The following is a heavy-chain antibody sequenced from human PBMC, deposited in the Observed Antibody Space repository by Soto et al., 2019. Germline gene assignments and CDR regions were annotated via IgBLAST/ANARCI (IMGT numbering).Heavy chain of an antibody. CDR1: GFTFSSYS. V-gene: IGHV3-48*01. Sequence: GGSLRLSCAASGFTFSSYSMNWVRQAPGKGLEWVSYISSSSSTIYYADSVKGRFTISRDNAKNSLYLQMNSLRAEDTAVYYCARVGRGDSYGYDYWGQGTLVTVSS. D-gene: IGHD5-18*01. CDR3: ARVGRGDSYGYDY. CDR2: ISSSSSTI. J-gene: IGHJ4*02.